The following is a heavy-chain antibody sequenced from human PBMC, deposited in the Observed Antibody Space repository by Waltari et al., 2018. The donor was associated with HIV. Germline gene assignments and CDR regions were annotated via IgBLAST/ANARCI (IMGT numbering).Heavy chain of an antibody. J-gene: IGHJ4*02. CDR3: AGAPMTAAGTNGLFDY. CDR1: GGSFSGYY. V-gene: IGHV4-34*01. D-gene: IGHD6-13*01. Sequence: QVQLQQWGAGLLKPSETLSLTCAAYGGSFSGYYWSWIRQPPGKGLEWVGEINHSGRTNYTPYVKSRVTISVDTSKNKFSLKLSTVTAADTAVYYCAGAPMTAAGTNGLFDYWGQGTLVTVSS. CDR2: INHSGRT.